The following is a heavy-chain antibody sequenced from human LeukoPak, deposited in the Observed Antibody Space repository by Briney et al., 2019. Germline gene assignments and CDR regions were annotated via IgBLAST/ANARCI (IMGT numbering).Heavy chain of an antibody. D-gene: IGHD5-12*01. Sequence: SVRVSCKASGGTFSSYAISWVRQAPGQGLEWMGGIIPIFGTANYAQKFQGRVTITADKSTSTAYMELSSLRSEDTAVYYCARSDIVATGHYFDYWGQGTLVTVSS. J-gene: IGHJ4*02. CDR3: ARSDIVATGHYFDY. V-gene: IGHV1-69*06. CDR1: GGTFSSYA. CDR2: IIPIFGTA.